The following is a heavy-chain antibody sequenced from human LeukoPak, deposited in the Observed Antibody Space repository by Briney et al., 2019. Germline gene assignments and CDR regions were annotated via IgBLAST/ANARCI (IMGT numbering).Heavy chain of an antibody. Sequence: SQTLSLTCAISGDSVTSGIWNWIRQSPSRGLEWLGRTYHWSKWFNDYAVSVESRMTINADTSRNQFSLQLNSVTPEDTAVYYCARDLHGSRGEFDYWGQGTLVTVSS. V-gene: IGHV6-1*01. J-gene: IGHJ4*02. CDR1: GDSVTSGI. D-gene: IGHD3-16*01. CDR2: TYHWSKWFN. CDR3: ARDLHGSRGEFDY.